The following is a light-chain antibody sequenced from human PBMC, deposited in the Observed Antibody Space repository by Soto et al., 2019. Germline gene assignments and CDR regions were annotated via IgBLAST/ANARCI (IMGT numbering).Light chain of an antibody. J-gene: IGKJ5*01. CDR3: QESYSTPVS. CDR2: WAS. V-gene: IGKV4-1*01. CDR1: QSVLSSSNNENY. Sequence: DIVMTQSQDSLAVSLGDRTTINCRSSQSVLSSSNNENYLAWYQQKPGQAPKLLIYWASTRDYGVPERFIGKGSGTDFTLTVSSLQADDVAVYYCQESYSTPVSFGQGTRLEIK.